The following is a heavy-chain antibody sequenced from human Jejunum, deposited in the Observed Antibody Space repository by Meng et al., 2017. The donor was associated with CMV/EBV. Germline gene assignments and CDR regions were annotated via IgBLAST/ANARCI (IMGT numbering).Heavy chain of an antibody. V-gene: IGHV4-4*07. CDR1: GGSIRTYA. J-gene: IGHJ4*02. CDR3: ARDLPGVGVDY. Sequence: QVQVQESGPGLVKPSETLSLTCSVSGGSIRTYAWTWIRQPAGKGLEWIGRISSSGSTNYNPSLNSRVTMSVDTSKNHFSLRLSSVTAADTAVYYCARDLPGVGVDYWGQGTLVTVSS. D-gene: IGHD2-2*01. CDR2: ISSSGST.